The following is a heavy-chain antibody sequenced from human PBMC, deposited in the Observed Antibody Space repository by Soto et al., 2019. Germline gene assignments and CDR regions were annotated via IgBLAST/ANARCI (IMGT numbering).Heavy chain of an antibody. CDR3: AHRLAATGLFDY. J-gene: IGHJ4*02. D-gene: IGHD6-13*01. Sequence: QITLKESGPTLVKPTQTLTLTCTFSGFSLSTSGVGVGWIRQPPGKALEWLALIYWDDDKRYSPSLKSRLTITKDTSKNEVVLTMTIMDPVDTATYYCAHRLAATGLFDYWGQGTLVTVSS. V-gene: IGHV2-5*02. CDR2: IYWDDDK. CDR1: GFSLSTSGVG.